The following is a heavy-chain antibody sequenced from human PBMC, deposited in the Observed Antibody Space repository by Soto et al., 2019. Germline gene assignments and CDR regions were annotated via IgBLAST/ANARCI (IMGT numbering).Heavy chain of an antibody. Sequence: PWESLRISCNGFGYSFTSYWISCVRHMRAKGLEWMGRIDPSDSYTNYSPSFQGHVTISADKSISTASLQSSSLKASDTAMYYCARHGRWSSSLETRGFDPWGQGTLVTVSS. V-gene: IGHV5-10-1*01. CDR2: IDPSDSYT. D-gene: IGHD6-13*01. CDR1: GYSFTSYW. J-gene: IGHJ5*02. CDR3: ARHGRWSSSLETRGFDP.